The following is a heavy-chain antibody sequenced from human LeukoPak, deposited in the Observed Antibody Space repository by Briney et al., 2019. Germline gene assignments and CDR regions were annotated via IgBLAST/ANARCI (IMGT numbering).Heavy chain of an antibody. J-gene: IGHJ4*02. CDR2: INHSGST. V-gene: IGHV4-34*01. CDR3: ARNGPPLAYDYVWGSYRSYYFDY. CDR1: GGSFSGYC. Sequence: PSETLSLTCAVYGGSFSGYCWSWIRQPPGKGLEWIGEINHSGSTNYNPSLKSRVTISVDTSKNQFSLRLSSVTAADTAVYYCARNGPPLAYDYVWGSYRSYYFDYWGQRTLVTVSS. D-gene: IGHD3-16*02.